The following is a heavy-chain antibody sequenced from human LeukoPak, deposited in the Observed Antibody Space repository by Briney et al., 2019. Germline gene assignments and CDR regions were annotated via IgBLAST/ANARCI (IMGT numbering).Heavy chain of an antibody. CDR2: INQDGSEK. V-gene: IGHV3-7*03. CDR3: GRRRGMGSLDY. J-gene: IGHJ4*02. Sequence: GGSLRLSCAASGFTFSSYWMTWVRQAPGKGLEWVANINQDGSEKYYVDSVKGRFTISRDNPKNSLYLRMNSLRAEDTAVYYCGRRRGMGSLDYWGQGALVTVSS. CDR1: GFTFSSYW. D-gene: IGHD2-8*01.